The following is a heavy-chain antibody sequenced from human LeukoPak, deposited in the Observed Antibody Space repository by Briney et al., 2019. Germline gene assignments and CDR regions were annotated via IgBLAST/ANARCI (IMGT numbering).Heavy chain of an antibody. CDR2: ISSSSSYI. CDR1: GFTFSSYS. J-gene: IGHJ3*02. Sequence: PGGSLRLSCEASGFTFSSYSMNWVRQAPGKGLEWVSSISSSSSYIYYADSVKGRFTISRDNAKNSLYLQMNSLRAEDTAVYYCARDDGTAGVAFDIWGQGTMVTVSS. V-gene: IGHV3-21*01. CDR3: ARDDGTAGVAFDI. D-gene: IGHD6-13*01.